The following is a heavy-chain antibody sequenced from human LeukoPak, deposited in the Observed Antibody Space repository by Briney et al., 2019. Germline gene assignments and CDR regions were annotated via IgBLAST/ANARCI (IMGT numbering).Heavy chain of an antibody. Sequence: GGSLRLSCAASGFTVSSNYMSWVRQAPGKGLEWVSVIYSGGSTYYADYVKGRFTISRDNSKKKLYLQMNSLRAEDTAVYYCARAPLYYYDSSGYYYVQDYWGQGTLVTVSS. CDR1: GFTVSSNY. CDR2: IYSGGST. J-gene: IGHJ4*02. CDR3: ARAPLYYYDSSGYYYVQDY. D-gene: IGHD3-22*01. V-gene: IGHV3-66*01.